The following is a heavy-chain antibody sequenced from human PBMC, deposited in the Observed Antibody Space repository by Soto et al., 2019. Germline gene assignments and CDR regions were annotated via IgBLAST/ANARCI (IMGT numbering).Heavy chain of an antibody. CDR3: ERTYPTGWFDP. J-gene: IGHJ5*02. Sequence: SETLSLTCTVSGGSISSYYWSWIRQPPGKGLEWIGYIYYSGSTNYNPSLKSRVTISVDTSKNQFSLKLSSVTAADTAVYYCERTYPTGWFDPWGQGTLVTVSS. D-gene: IGHD4-17*01. CDR1: GGSISSYY. CDR2: IYYSGST. V-gene: IGHV4-59*01.